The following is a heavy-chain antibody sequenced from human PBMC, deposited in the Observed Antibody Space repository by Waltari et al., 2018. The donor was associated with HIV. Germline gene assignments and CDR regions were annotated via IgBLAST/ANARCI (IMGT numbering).Heavy chain of an antibody. V-gene: IGHV3-23*01. Sequence: EVRLLESGGGFVQPGGSLRLSCAASGFTFSVFAMNWVRQAPGKGLEWVSRISGRGDSTNYADSVKGRFTISRDNSKNTLSLQITSLRVDDTAVYYCATLYSDYGDYWGQGALVTVSS. CDR1: GFTFSVFA. D-gene: IGHD4-17*01. J-gene: IGHJ4*02. CDR2: ISGRGDST. CDR3: ATLYSDYGDY.